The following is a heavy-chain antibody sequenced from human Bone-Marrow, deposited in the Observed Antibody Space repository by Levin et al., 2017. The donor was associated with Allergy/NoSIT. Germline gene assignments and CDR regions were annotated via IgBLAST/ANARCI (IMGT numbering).Heavy chain of an antibody. CDR3: VKAGGGYDHVPYYDYAMDV. V-gene: IGHV1-8*01. Sequence: ASVKVSCKPSGYTFNSYDINWVRQATGQGLEWMGWMNPNSGNTGYAQKFQGRVTMTRDTSISTAYMELSSLRSEDTAVYYCVKAGGGYDHVPYYDYAMDVWGQGTTVTVSS. CDR1: GYTFNSYD. CDR2: MNPNSGNT. J-gene: IGHJ6*02. D-gene: IGHD5-12*01.